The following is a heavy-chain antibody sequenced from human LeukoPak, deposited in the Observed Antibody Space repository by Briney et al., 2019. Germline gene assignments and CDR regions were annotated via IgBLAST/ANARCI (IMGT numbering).Heavy chain of an antibody. CDR2: ISARGGGT. V-gene: IGHV3-23*01. D-gene: IGHD3-9*01. J-gene: IGHJ4*02. CDR3: ARGSYDILTGYYPGGH. Sequence: PGGPLRLSCAASGFTFSTYVMTWVRQAPGKGLQWVSAISARGGGTYYADSVKGRFTISRDDSKNTLFLQMNSLRVEDTAVYYCARGSYDILTGYYPGGHWGQGTLVTVSS. CDR1: GFTFSTYV.